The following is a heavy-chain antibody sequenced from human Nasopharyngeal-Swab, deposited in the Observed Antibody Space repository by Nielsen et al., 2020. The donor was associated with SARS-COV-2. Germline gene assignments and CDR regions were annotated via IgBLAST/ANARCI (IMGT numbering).Heavy chain of an antibody. Sequence: SETLSLTCTVSGGSISSGDYYWSWIRQPPGKGLEWIGYIYYSGSTCYNPSLKSRVTISVDTSKNQFSLKLSSVTAADTAVYYCAREGRITMVRGVITKTNWFDPWGQGTLVTVSS. V-gene: IGHV4-30-4*02. CDR1: GGSISSGDYY. D-gene: IGHD3-10*01. J-gene: IGHJ5*02. CDR2: IYYSGST. CDR3: AREGRITMVRGVITKTNWFDP.